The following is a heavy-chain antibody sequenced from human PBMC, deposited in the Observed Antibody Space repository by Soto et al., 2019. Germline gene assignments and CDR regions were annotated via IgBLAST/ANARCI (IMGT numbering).Heavy chain of an antibody. Sequence: GGSLRLSCAASGFTFSSYSMSLVRQAPGKGLECGSAISASGGGTYYADSVKGRFTNSRDNSKNTLYLKMNSLRAEDTGVYYCAKKSIASPQSYFDYWGQGNLATVSS. V-gene: IGHV3-23*01. CDR3: AKKSIASPQSYFDY. CDR1: GFTFSSYS. D-gene: IGHD6-6*01. J-gene: IGHJ4*02. CDR2: ISASGGGT.